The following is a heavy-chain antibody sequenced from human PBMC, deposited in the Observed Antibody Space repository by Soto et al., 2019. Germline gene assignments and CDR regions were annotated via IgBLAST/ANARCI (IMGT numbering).Heavy chain of an antibody. Sequence: QVQLVQSGAEVKKPGASVKVSCKASGYTFTGYYMHWVRQAPGQGLEWMGWINPNSGGTNYAQKFQGWVTMTRDTSSSTAYMELSRLRSDDTAVYYCARLKAAAGTRGNYYGMDVWGQGTTVTVSS. D-gene: IGHD6-13*01. V-gene: IGHV1-2*04. CDR3: ARLKAAAGTRGNYYGMDV. CDR1: GYTFTGYY. CDR2: INPNSGGT. J-gene: IGHJ6*02.